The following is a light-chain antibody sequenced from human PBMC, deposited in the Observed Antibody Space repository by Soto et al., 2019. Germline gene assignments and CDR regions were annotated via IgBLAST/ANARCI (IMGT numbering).Light chain of an antibody. CDR1: QSVGNN. CDR2: GAS. Sequence: EIVMTQSPATLSVSPGERATLSCRASQSVGNNLAWYQQQPGQAPRLLIHGASTRATGVPGRFSGSGSGTEFTLTIASLQSEDFAVYYCQQYHDLPPLTFGGGTKVEIK. J-gene: IGKJ4*01. CDR3: QQYHDLPPLT. V-gene: IGKV3-15*01.